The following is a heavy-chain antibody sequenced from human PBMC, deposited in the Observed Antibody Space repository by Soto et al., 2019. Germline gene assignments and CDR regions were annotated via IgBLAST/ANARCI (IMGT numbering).Heavy chain of an antibody. D-gene: IGHD4-17*01. V-gene: IGHV3-23*01. J-gene: IGHJ3*02. CDR2: ISGSGGST. Sequence: GGSLRLSCAASGFTFSSYAMSWVRQAPGKGLEWVSAISGSGGSTYYADSVKGRFTISRDNSKNTLYLQMNSLRAEDTAVYYCATETGMGVEIPVYGDYGPNDAFDIWGQGTMVTVSS. CDR3: ATETGMGVEIPVYGDYGPNDAFDI. CDR1: GFTFSSYA.